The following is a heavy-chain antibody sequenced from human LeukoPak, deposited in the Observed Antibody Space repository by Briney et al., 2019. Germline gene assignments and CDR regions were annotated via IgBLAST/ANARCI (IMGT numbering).Heavy chain of an antibody. CDR2: ISYDGSNK. V-gene: IGHV3-30-3*01. CDR3: ARLVRVAAGLNDALDI. J-gene: IGHJ3*02. CDR1: GFTFSSYA. D-gene: IGHD6-13*01. Sequence: GGSLRLSCAASGFTFSSYAMHWVRQAPGKGLEWVAVISYDGSNKYYADSVKGRFTISRDNSKNTLYLQMNSLRAEDTAVYYCARLVRVAAGLNDALDIWGQGTMVTVSS.